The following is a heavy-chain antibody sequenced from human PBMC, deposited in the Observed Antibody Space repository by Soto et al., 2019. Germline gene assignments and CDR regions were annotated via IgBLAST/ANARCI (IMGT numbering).Heavy chain of an antibody. CDR1: VFSFSTYE. CDR2: ISSSGSII. Sequence: GSLRLSCAASVFSFSTYEMNWVRQAPGKGPEWISYISSSGSIIYYADSVKGRFTISRDNARNSLYLQMNNLRVDDTAFYYCARDTAFDSWGQGTLVTVSS. J-gene: IGHJ5*01. CDR3: ARDTAFDS. V-gene: IGHV3-48*03.